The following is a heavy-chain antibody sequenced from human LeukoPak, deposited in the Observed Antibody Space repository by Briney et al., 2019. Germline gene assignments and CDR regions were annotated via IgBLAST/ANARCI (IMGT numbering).Heavy chain of an antibody. CDR3: AIPDYYDSSGYYSGQDY. V-gene: IGHV3-30-3*01. Sequence: GRSLRLSCAASGFTFSSYAMHWVRQAPGKGLEWVAVISYDGINKYYADSVKGRFTISRDNSKNTLYLQMNSLRAEDTAVYYCAIPDYYDSSGYYSGQDYWGQGTLVTASS. D-gene: IGHD3-22*01. CDR2: ISYDGINK. CDR1: GFTFSSYA. J-gene: IGHJ4*02.